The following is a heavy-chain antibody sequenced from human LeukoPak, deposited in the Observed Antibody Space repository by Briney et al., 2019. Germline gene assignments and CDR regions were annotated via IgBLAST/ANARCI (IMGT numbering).Heavy chain of an antibody. D-gene: IGHD7-27*01. Sequence: ASVKVFCKASGYTFTGYYMHWVRQAPGQGLEWMGWINPKSGGTNYAQKFQGRVTMTRDTSISTAYMELSRLRSDDTAVYYCARDLANWDNYYYYYYMDVWGKGTTVTVSS. V-gene: IGHV1-2*02. J-gene: IGHJ6*03. CDR1: GYTFTGYY. CDR3: ARDLANWDNYYYYYYMDV. CDR2: INPKSGGT.